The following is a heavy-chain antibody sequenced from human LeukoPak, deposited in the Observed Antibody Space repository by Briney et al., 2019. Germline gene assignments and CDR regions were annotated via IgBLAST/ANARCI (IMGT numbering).Heavy chain of an antibody. D-gene: IGHD2-21*01. CDR3: ARADRLHGGPYLIGP. V-gene: IGHV1-2*02. J-gene: IGHJ5*02. CDR2: INPNSGGT. Sequence: ASVTVSCKASGYTFTGYYMHWVRQAPGQGLEWMGWINPNSGGTSSAQKFQGRVTMTRDTSITTVYMEMSWLTSDDTAIYYCARADRLHGGPYLIGPWGQGTLVTVSS. CDR1: GYTFTGYY.